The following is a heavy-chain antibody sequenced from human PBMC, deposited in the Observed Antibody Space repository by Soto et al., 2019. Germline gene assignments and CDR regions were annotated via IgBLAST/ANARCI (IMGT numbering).Heavy chain of an antibody. V-gene: IGHV5-51*01. Sequence: GESLKISCKGSGYSFTSYWIGWVRQMPGKGLEWMGIIYPGDSDTRYSPSFQGQVTISADMSTSTAYMELSSLRSEDTAVYYCAAGEYYDFWSGYYFDYWGQGTLVTVSS. CDR3: AAGEYYDFWSGYYFDY. CDR1: GYSFTSYW. D-gene: IGHD3-3*01. CDR2: IYPGDSDT. J-gene: IGHJ4*02.